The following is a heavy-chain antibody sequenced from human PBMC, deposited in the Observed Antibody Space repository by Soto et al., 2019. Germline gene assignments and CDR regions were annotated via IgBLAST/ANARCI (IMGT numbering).Heavy chain of an antibody. V-gene: IGHV3-23*01. D-gene: IGHD4-4*01. Sequence: GGSLRLSCAASGFTFSSYAMSWVRQAPGKGLEWVSAISGSGGSTYYADSVKGRFTISRDNSKNTLYLQMNSLRAEDTAVYYCAKALALVATVTTKYYYYYYGMGVWGQGTTVTVSS. J-gene: IGHJ6*02. CDR2: ISGSGGST. CDR1: GFTFSSYA. CDR3: AKALALVATVTTKYYYYYYGMGV.